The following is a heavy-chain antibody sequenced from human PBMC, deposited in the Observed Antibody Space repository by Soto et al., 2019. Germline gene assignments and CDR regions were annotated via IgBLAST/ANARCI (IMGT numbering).Heavy chain of an antibody. D-gene: IGHD2-15*01. J-gene: IGHJ6*02. Sequence: SETLSLTCTVSGGSISGGGDYWSWIRQHPGKGLEWIGYIYYSGSTYYNPSLKSRVTISVDTSKNQFSLKLSSVTAADTAVYYCARGGLGYCSGGSCYSAELSRYYYGMDAWGQGTTVTVSS. CDR2: IYYSGST. V-gene: IGHV4-31*03. CDR1: GGSISGGGDY. CDR3: ARGGLGYCSGGSCYSAELSRYYYGMDA.